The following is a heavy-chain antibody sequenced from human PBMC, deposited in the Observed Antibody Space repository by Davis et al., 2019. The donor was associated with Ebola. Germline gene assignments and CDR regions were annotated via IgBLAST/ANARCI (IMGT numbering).Heavy chain of an antibody. CDR2: ISYDGSNK. CDR3: ARDKRRILKCSSTSCYGSLGDYYYGMDV. Sequence: GESLKISCAASGFTFSSYAMHWVRQAPGKGLEWVAVISYDGSNKYYADSVKGRFTISRDNSKNTLYLQMNSLRAEDTAVYYCARDKRRILKCSSTSCYGSLGDYYYGMDVWGQGTTVTVSS. V-gene: IGHV3-30-3*01. J-gene: IGHJ6*02. D-gene: IGHD2-2*01. CDR1: GFTFSSYA.